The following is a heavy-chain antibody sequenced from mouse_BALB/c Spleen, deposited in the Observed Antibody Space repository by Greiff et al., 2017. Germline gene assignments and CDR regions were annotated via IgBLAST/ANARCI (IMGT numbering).Heavy chain of an antibody. J-gene: IGHJ4*01. CDR1: GFNIKDYY. V-gene: IGHV14-1*02. CDR2: IDPENGNT. CDR3: ARRSGYHYYAMDY. D-gene: IGHD3-1*01. Sequence: VQLKESGAELVRPGALVKLSCKASGFNIKDYYMHWVKQRPEQGLEWIGWIDPENGNTIYDPKFQGKASITADTSSNTAYLQLSSLTSEDTAVYYCARRSGYHYYAMDYWGQGTSVTVSS.